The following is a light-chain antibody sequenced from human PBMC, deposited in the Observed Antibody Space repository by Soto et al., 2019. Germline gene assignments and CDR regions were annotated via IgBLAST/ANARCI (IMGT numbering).Light chain of an antibody. Sequence: TQSPGTLSLSPGDRATLSCRASQSFSSHFLAWYQQKPGKAPKLLTFDASTLQSGVPPRFSGSGSGTEFTLTISSLQPDDFATYYCQHYTLYSASFGPGTKVDIK. J-gene: IGKJ3*01. V-gene: IGKV1-5*01. CDR1: QSFSSHF. CDR2: DAS. CDR3: QHYTLYSAS.